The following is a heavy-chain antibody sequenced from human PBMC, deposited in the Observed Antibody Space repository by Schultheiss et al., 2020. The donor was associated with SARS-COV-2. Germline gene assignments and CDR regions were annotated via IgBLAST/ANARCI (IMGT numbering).Heavy chain of an antibody. CDR2: ISYDGSNK. D-gene: IGHD2-15*01. J-gene: IGHJ6*02. V-gene: IGHV3-30*04. CDR3: ARDQDSYYYGMDV. CDR1: GFTFSSYA. Sequence: GGSLRLSCAASGFTFSSYAMSWVRQAPGKGLEWVAVISYDGSNKYYADSVKGRFTISRDNSKNTLYLQMNSLRAEDTAVYYCARDQDSYYYGMDVWGQGTTVTVSS.